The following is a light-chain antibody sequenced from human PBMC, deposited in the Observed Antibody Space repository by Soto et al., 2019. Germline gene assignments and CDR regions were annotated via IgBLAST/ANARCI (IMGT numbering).Light chain of an antibody. J-gene: IGLJ1*01. CDR3: SSYTSSSTPLYV. CDR1: SSDVGGYNY. V-gene: IGLV2-14*01. Sequence: QSALTQPASVSGSPGQSITISCTGTSSDVGGYNYVSWYQQHPGKAPKLMIYDVSNRPSGVSNRFSGSKSGNTASLTISGLQEEDEAAYYCSSYTSSSTPLYVFGTGTKLTVL. CDR2: DVS.